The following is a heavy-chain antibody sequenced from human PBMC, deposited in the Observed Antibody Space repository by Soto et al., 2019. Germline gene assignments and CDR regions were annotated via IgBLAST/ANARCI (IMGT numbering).Heavy chain of an antibody. CDR3: AREPIAVAGRYYYGMDV. D-gene: IGHD6-19*01. CDR1: GYTFTSYY. CDR2: INPTGGST. Sequence: QVRLVQSGAEVKKPGASVKVSCKASGYTFTSYYIHWVRQAPGQGLEWMGVINPTGGSTTYPQKLQVRVTMTRDTSTSTVYKEMSSLRSEDTNFYYCAREPIAVAGRYYYGMDVWGQGTTVTVSS. J-gene: IGHJ6*02. V-gene: IGHV1-46*01.